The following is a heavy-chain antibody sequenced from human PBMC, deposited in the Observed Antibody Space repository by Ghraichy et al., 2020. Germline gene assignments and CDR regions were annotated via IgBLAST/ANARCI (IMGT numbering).Heavy chain of an antibody. D-gene: IGHD5-18*01. J-gene: IGHJ6*02. CDR2: ISSSGSTI. Sequence: GSLRLSCAASGFTFSDYYMSWIRQAPGKGLEWVSYISSSGSTIYYADSVKGRFTISRDNAKNSLYLQMNSLRAEDTAVYYCARAGTDMATVYYYYGMDVWGQGTTVTVSS. CDR3: ARAGTDMATVYYYYGMDV. V-gene: IGHV3-11*01. CDR1: GFTFSDYY.